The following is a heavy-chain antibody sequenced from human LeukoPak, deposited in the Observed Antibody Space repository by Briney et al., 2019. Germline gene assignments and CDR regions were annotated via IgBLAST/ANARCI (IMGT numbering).Heavy chain of an antibody. V-gene: IGHV3-23*01. CDR3: ARDPTRVAVAARPYYYYMDV. CDR1: GFTFSSYA. D-gene: IGHD6-19*01. Sequence: GGSLRLSCAASGFTFSSYAMSWVRQAPGKGLEWVSVISGSGGDTYFADSVKGRFTISRDNSKNTLYLQMNSLRAEDTAVYYCARDPTRVAVAARPYYYYMDVWGKGTTVTVSS. J-gene: IGHJ6*03. CDR2: ISGSGGDT.